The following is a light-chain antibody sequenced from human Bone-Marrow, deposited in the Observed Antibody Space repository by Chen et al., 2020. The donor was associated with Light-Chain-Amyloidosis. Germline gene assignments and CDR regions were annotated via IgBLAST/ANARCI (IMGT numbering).Light chain of an antibody. V-gene: IGLV2-14*01. CDR2: EVT. CDR1: STDVGGDNH. J-gene: IGLJ1*01. CDR3: SSYTITNTLV. Sequence: QSALTLPASVSGSPGQPITISCTGTSTDVGGDNHVSWYQQHPDKAPKLMIYEVTNRPSWVPDRFSGSKSDNTASLTISGLQTEDEADYFCSSYTITNTLVFGSGTRVTVL.